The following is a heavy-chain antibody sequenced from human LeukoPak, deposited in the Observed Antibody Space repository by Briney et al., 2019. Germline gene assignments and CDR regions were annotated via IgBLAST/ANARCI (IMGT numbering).Heavy chain of an antibody. V-gene: IGHV4-39*01. D-gene: IGHD6-19*01. J-gene: IGHJ4*02. Sequence: SETLSLTCTVSGGSISSSSYYWGWIRQPPGKGLEWIGSIYYSGSTYYNPSLKSRVTISVDTSKNQSSLKLSSVTAADTAVYYCARRSSSGIDYWGQGTLVTVSS. CDR3: ARRSSSGIDY. CDR2: IYYSGST. CDR1: GGSISSSSYY.